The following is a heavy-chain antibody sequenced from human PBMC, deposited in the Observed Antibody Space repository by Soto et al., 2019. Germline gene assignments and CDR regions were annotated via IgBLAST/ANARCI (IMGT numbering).Heavy chain of an antibody. Sequence: PGGSLRLSCAASGFTFSSYAMSWVRQAPGKGLEWVSAISGSGGSTYYADSVKGRFTISRDNSKNTLYLQMNSLRAEDTAVYYCATRGGWAQGSRYYYYGMDVWGQGTTVTVSS. V-gene: IGHV3-23*01. CDR3: ATRGGWAQGSRYYYYGMDV. J-gene: IGHJ6*02. CDR1: GFTFSSYA. D-gene: IGHD3-10*01. CDR2: ISGSGGST.